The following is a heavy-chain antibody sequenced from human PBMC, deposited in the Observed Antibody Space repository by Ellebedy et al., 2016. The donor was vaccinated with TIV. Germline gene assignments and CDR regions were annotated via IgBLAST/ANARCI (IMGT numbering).Heavy chain of an antibody. D-gene: IGHD3-22*01. J-gene: IGHJ4*02. CDR2: INPNSGGT. Sequence: ASVKVSCXASGYTFTGYYMHWVRQAPGQGLEWMGWINPNSGGTNYAQKFQGRVTMTRDTSISTAYMELSRLRSDDTAVYYCAMGYYYDSSGFLDYWGQGTLVTVSS. CDR3: AMGYYYDSSGFLDY. V-gene: IGHV1-2*02. CDR1: GYTFTGYY.